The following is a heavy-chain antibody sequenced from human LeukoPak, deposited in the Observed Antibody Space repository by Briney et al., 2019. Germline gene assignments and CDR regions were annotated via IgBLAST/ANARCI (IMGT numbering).Heavy chain of an antibody. J-gene: IGHJ4*02. V-gene: IGHV4-59*12. CDR1: GGSISIYY. Sequence: SETLSLTCTVSGGSISIYYWSWIRQPPGKGLEWIGYIYYSGSTNYNPSLKSRVTISVDTSKNQFSLKLSSVTAADTAVYYCARERSSSRFVYWGQGTLVTVSS. CDR2: IYYSGST. D-gene: IGHD6-6*01. CDR3: ARERSSSRFVY.